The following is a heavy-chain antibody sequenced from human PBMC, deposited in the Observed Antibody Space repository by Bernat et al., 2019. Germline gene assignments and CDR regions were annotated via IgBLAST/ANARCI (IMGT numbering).Heavy chain of an antibody. CDR3: AKVGSGFLIPYYMDV. CDR2: ISGSGGSI. V-gene: IGHV3-23*01. J-gene: IGHJ6*03. CDR1: GFTFSSYA. Sequence: EVQLLESGGGLVQPGGSLRLSCAASGFTFSSYAMSWVRQAPGKGLEWASVISGSGGSIYYADSVKGRFTISRDNSKNTLYLQMNSLRAEDTAVYYCAKVGSGFLIPYYMDVWGKGTTVTVSS. D-gene: IGHD3-3*01.